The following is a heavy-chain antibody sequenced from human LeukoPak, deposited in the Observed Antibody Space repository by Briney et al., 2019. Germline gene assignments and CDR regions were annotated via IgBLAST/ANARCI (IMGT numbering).Heavy chain of an antibody. Sequence: PSETLSLTCTVSSGSISSYYWTWIRQPAGKGLEWIGRIYTSGNTGYNPSLKSRVTMSVDTSKNQFSLNLSSVTAADTAVYYCARVDLRAAFFDYWGQGTLVTVSS. D-gene: IGHD2-15*01. CDR3: ARVDLRAAFFDY. CDR1: SGSISSYY. V-gene: IGHV4-4*07. CDR2: IYTSGNT. J-gene: IGHJ4*02.